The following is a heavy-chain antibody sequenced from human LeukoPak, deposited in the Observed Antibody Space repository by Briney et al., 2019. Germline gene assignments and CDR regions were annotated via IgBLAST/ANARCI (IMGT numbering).Heavy chain of an antibody. CDR2: IYTSGST. CDR3: ARDLSGGWYGGYFDY. V-gene: IGHV4-4*07. D-gene: IGHD6-19*01. CDR1: GGPISSYY. J-gene: IGHJ4*02. Sequence: SETLSLTCTVSGGPISSYYWSWIRQPAGKGLEWIGRIYTSGSTNYNPSLKSRVTMSVDTSKNQFSLKLSSVTAADTAVYYCARDLSGGWYGGYFDYWGQGTLVTVSS.